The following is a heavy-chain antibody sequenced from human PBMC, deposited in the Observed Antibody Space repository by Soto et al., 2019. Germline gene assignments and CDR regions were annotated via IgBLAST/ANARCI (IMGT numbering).Heavy chain of an antibody. CDR1: GFTFHNYG. CDR3: AKAVDITVRGVPPSDF. D-gene: IGHD3-10*01. CDR2: ISYDGSNK. Sequence: QVQLVESGGGVVQPGRSLRLSCAASGFTFHNYGMHWVRQAPGKGLEWVAVISYDGSNKYYPDSVKGRFTISRDNSKDTLYLRMNSLRPEDTGVYYCAKAVDITVRGVPPSDFWGQGTLVTVSS. J-gene: IGHJ4*02. V-gene: IGHV3-30*18.